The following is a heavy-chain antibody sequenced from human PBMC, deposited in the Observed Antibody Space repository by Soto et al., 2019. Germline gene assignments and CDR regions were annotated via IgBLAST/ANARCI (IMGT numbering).Heavy chain of an antibody. CDR1: GYTFTSYD. CDR2: MNPNSGNT. J-gene: IGHJ6*02. Sequence: ASVKVSCKASGYTFTSYDINWVRQATGQGLEWMGWMNPNSGNTGYAQKFQGRVTMTRNTSISTAYMELSSLRSEDTAVYYCARWPDGYYYYGMDVWGQGTMVPVSS. CDR3: ARWPDGYYYYGMDV. D-gene: IGHD5-12*01. V-gene: IGHV1-8*01.